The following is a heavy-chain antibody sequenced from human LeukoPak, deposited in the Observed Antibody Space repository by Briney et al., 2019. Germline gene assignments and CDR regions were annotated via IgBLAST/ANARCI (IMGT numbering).Heavy chain of an antibody. V-gene: IGHV4-59*01. CDR2: IYYSGST. J-gene: IGHJ5*02. Sequence: SETLSPTCTVSGDSISRYYWSWIRQSPGKGLEWIGYIYYSGSTNYNPSLKSRVTISVDTSENQIFLKLRSVTAADTAVYYCARTATKYQLGNWFDPWGQGTLVTVSS. D-gene: IGHD2-2*01. CDR3: ARTATKYQLGNWFDP. CDR1: GDSISRYY.